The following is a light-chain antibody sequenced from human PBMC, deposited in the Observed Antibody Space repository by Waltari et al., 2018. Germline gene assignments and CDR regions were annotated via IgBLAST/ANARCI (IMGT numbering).Light chain of an antibody. V-gene: IGKV1-16*01. Sequence: DIVMTQSPSSLSASVGDRVTINCRASQDINGALAWFQHQPGKAPKTLIYDISTRQSGVPSRFGGSGSGTDFTLTIDSLQPDDFATYYCQHYYYYPFTFGGGTKVEVK. CDR2: DIS. CDR1: QDINGA. CDR3: QHYYYYPFT. J-gene: IGKJ4*01.